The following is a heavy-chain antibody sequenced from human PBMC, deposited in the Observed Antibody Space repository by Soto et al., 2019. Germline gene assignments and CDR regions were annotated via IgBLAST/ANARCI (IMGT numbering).Heavy chain of an antibody. D-gene: IGHD3-3*01. V-gene: IGHV4-39*01. CDR1: SASISSSSSY. CDR2: IYYSGST. Sequence: QLQLQESGPGLVKPSETLSLTCTVSSASISSSSSYWGWLRQSPGKGLEWIGSIYYSGSTFYDPYPQTLVTISLDRSNNKFSLMLTSVTAADTAVYYCANQYDFWSGYVGSLSFWGQGTLVTVSS. CDR3: ANQYDFWSGYVGSLSF. J-gene: IGHJ4*02.